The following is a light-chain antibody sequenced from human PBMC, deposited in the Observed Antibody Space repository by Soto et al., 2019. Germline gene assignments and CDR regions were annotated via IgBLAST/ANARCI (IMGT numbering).Light chain of an antibody. Sequence: EIVLTQSPGTLSLSPGERATLSCRASQSVSSSYLAWYQQKPGQAPRLLIYGPSSRATGIPDRFSGSGSGTDFTLTISRLEPEDFAVYYCQQYGSSPQDFGQGTRLEIK. V-gene: IGKV3-20*01. CDR1: QSVSSSY. CDR3: QQYGSSPQD. J-gene: IGKJ5*01. CDR2: GPS.